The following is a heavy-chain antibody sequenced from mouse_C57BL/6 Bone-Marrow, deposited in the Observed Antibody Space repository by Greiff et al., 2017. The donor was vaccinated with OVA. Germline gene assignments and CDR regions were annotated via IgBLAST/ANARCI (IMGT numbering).Heavy chain of an antibody. V-gene: IGHV7-1*01. CDR1: GFTFSDFY. CDR2: SRNKANDYTT. CDR3: ARDAYYYGSSPWYFDV. Sequence: EVNLVESGGGLVQSGRSLRLSCATSGFTFSDFYMEWVRQAPGKGLEWIAASRNKANDYTTEYSASVKGRFIVSRDTSQSILYLQMNALRAEDTAIYYCARDAYYYGSSPWYFDVWGTGTTVTVSS. D-gene: IGHD1-1*01. J-gene: IGHJ1*03.